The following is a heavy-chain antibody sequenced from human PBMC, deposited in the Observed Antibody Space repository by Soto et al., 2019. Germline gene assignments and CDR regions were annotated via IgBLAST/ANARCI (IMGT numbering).Heavy chain of an antibody. D-gene: IGHD5-18*01. Sequence: PSETLSLTCAVYGGSFSGYYWSWIRQPPGKGLEWIGEINHSGSTNYNPSLKSRVTISVDTSKNQFSLKLSSVTAADTAVYYCARGGPAAMVTDWFDPWGQGTLVTVSS. V-gene: IGHV4-34*01. CDR2: INHSGST. CDR3: ARGGPAAMVTDWFDP. CDR1: GGSFSGYY. J-gene: IGHJ5*02.